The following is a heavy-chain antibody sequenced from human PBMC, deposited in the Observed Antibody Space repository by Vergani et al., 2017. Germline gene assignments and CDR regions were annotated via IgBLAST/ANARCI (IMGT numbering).Heavy chain of an antibody. Sequence: QVQLVESGGGVVQPGRSLRLSCAASGFTFNQYGMHWVRQAPGKGLEWVAVTWYDGNNKQYADSVKGRFTISRDNSENTMYLQMNSLRDEDTGVYYSARDLRLLYNRFDPWGQGTLVTVSS. V-gene: IGHV3-33*01. CDR1: GFTFNQYG. D-gene: IGHD1-14*01. CDR3: ARDLRLLYNRFDP. CDR2: TWYDGNNK. J-gene: IGHJ5*02.